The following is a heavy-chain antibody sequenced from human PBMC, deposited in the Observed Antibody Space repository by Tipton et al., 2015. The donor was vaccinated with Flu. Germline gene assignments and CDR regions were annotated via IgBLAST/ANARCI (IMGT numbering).Heavy chain of an antibody. CDR3: ATDYYGSGSYYDIDY. Sequence: TLSLTCTVSGGSISSVNYYWGWIRQPPGKGLEWIGSIYHYGSTYYSPSLKSRVSISLDKSENQFSLRLSSVTAADTAIYYCATDYYGSGSYYDIDYWGQGTLVTVSS. V-gene: IGHV4-39*07. J-gene: IGHJ4*02. D-gene: IGHD3-10*01. CDR2: IYHYGST. CDR1: GGSISSVNYY.